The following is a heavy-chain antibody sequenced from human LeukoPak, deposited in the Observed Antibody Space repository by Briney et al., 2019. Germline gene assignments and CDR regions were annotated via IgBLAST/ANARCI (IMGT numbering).Heavy chain of an antibody. V-gene: IGHV4-39*01. Sequence: SETLSLTCTVSGGSVSSATYYWAWIRQPPGKGLEWIGSIYYSGSTYYNPSLKSPVTISVDTSKNQFSLKLSSVTAADTAVYHCARHGHHGNYDFWGQGTLVTVSS. D-gene: IGHD4-11*01. CDR2: IYYSGST. J-gene: IGHJ4*02. CDR3: ARHGHHGNYDF. CDR1: GGSVSSATYY.